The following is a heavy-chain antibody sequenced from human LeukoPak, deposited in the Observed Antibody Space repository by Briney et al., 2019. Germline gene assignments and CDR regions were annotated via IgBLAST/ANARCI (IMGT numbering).Heavy chain of an antibody. V-gene: IGHV3-74*01. Sequence: GGSLRLSCAASGFTFSNFLMHWVRQAPGKALVWVSRIYSDGSLIGYADSVRGRFTISIDNAKNTLHLQMNSLRAEDTAVYYCASDSSGPRYYFDYWGQGTLVTVSS. J-gene: IGHJ4*02. D-gene: IGHD6-19*01. CDR2: IYSDGSLI. CDR1: GFTFSNFL. CDR3: ASDSSGPRYYFDY.